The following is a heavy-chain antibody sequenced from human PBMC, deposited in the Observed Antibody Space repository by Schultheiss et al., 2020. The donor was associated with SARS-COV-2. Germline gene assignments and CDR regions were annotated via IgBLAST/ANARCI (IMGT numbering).Heavy chain of an antibody. V-gene: IGHV4-31*03. D-gene: IGHD6-19*01. CDR3: ARGAAVAGWRVGDRAHFDY. J-gene: IGHJ4*02. Sequence: SETLSLTCTVSGVSISSGGYYWSWIRQHPGKGLEWIGYIYYSGSTYYNPSLKSRVTISVDTSKNQFSLKLSSVTAADTAVYYCARGAAVAGWRVGDRAHFDYWGQGTLVTVSS. CDR2: IYYSGST. CDR1: GVSISSGGYY.